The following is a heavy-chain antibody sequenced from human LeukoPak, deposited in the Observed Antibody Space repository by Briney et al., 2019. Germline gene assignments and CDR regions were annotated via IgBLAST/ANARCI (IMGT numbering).Heavy chain of an antibody. J-gene: IGHJ4*02. Sequence: CETLSLTCTVSGGSISDYYWSWIRQTAGKGLECIGRIYGGSGSTNYNPSLARRVAMSVDTSKNQFSLKLRSVTAADTAVYYCARDERPYNFDYWGQGILVTISS. CDR2: IYGGSGST. V-gene: IGHV4-4*07. CDR1: GGSISDYY. D-gene: IGHD2-2*02. CDR3: ARDERPYNFDY.